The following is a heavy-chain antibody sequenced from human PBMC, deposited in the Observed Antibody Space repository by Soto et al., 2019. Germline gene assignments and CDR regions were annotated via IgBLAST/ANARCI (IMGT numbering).Heavy chain of an antibody. CDR3: ATSVDLDH. Sequence: KAGGALRLSCSASGFIFSDFYMGWIRQAPGKGLEWVSYISLSRGYTKCADSVKGRFTISRDNTKSLLYLQMNSLRAEDTAVYYCATSVDLDHWGQGTLVTVSS. CDR1: GFIFSDFY. D-gene: IGHD2-15*01. V-gene: IGHV3-11*06. J-gene: IGHJ4*02. CDR2: ISLSRGYT.